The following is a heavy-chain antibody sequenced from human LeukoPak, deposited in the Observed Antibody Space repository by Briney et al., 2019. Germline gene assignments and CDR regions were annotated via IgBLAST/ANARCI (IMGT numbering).Heavy chain of an antibody. V-gene: IGHV3-30*02. CDR3: AKGWAVVVPAALIDY. J-gene: IGHJ4*02. Sequence: GGSPRLSCAPSGFTFSTYGMHWVRQTPGTGLEWVAFIRYDGSNKFYADSVKGRFTISRDNSKNTLYLQMNSLRAEDTAVYYCAKGWAVVVPAALIDYWGKGTLVTVSS. D-gene: IGHD2-2*01. CDR1: GFTFSTYG. CDR2: IRYDGSNK.